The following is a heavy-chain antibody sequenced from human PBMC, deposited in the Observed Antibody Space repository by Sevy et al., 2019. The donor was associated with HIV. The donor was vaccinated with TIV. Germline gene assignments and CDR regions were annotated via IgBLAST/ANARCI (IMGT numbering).Heavy chain of an antibody. CDR1: DYTFSTQG. J-gene: IGHJ4*02. CDR2: ISAYNGNT. Sequence: ASVKVSCKASDYTFSTQGFNWVRQAPGQGLEWMGWISAYNGNTKYAQKFQGRVTMTTDTSTSTAYMELRSLTSDDTAEYYGARDWDPGYYYDAIGVKRDYYFDYWGQGTLVTVSS. V-gene: IGHV1-18*01. D-gene: IGHD3-22*01. CDR3: ARDWDPGYYYDAIGVKRDYYFDY.